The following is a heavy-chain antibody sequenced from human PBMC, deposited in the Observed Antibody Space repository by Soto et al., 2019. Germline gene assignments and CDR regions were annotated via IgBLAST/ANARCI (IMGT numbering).Heavy chain of an antibody. V-gene: IGHV1-69*13. CDR2: IIPIFGTA. CDR1: GYTFTGYY. Sequence: GASVKVSCKASGYTFTGYYMHWVRQAPGQGLEWMGGIIPIFGTANYAQKFQGRVTITADESTSTAYMELSSLRSEDTAVYYCARELTLVYSGSYAFDYWGQGTLVTVSS. J-gene: IGHJ4*02. CDR3: ARELTLVYSGSYAFDY. D-gene: IGHD1-26*01.